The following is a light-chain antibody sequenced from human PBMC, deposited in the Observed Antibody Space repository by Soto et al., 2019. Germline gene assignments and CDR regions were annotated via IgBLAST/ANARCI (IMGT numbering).Light chain of an antibody. V-gene: IGKV3-15*01. CDR1: QSVSSN. Sequence: EVLMTQSPATLSVSPGERATLSCGASQSVSSNLAWYQQKPGQAPRLLTYGASTRATGIPARFSGSGFGTEFTLTISSLQSEDFAVYYCQQYGSSTEITFGQGTRLE. CDR2: GAS. CDR3: QQYGSSTEIT. J-gene: IGKJ5*01.